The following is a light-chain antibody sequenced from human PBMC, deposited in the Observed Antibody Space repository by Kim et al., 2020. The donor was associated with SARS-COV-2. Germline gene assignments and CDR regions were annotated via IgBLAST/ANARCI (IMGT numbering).Light chain of an antibody. CDR2: LNSDGSH. CDR1: SGHSSYA. Sequence: QLVLTQSPSASASLGASVKLTCTLSSGHSSYAIAWHQQHPEKGPRYLMKLNSDGSHSKGDGIPDRFSGSTSGAERYLTISSLQSEDEADYYCQTWGTGHVVFGGGTQLTVL. CDR3: QTWGTGHVV. V-gene: IGLV4-69*01. J-gene: IGLJ2*01.